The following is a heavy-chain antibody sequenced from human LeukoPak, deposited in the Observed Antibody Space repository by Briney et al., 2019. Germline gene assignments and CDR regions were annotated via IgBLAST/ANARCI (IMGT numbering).Heavy chain of an antibody. D-gene: IGHD3-3*01. CDR2: IWYDGSNK. J-gene: IGHJ4*02. CDR3: AKGPRITIFGVVTTNFDY. Sequence: AGGSLRLSCAASGFTFSSYGMHWARQAPGKGLEWVAVIWYDGSNKYYADSVKGRFTISRDNSKNTLYLQMNSLRAEDTAVYYCAKGPRITIFGVVTTNFDYWGQGTLVTVSS. CDR1: GFTFSSYG. V-gene: IGHV3-33*06.